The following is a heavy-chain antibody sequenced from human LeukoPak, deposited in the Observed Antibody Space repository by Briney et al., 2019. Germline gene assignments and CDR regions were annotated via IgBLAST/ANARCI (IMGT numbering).Heavy chain of an antibody. J-gene: IGHJ4*02. CDR2: FSWDGGSK. CDR3: VRETESQRSFDY. D-gene: IGHD5-24*01. CDR1: GSIFDDYT. V-gene: IGHV3-43*01. Sequence: GGSLRLSCAASGSIFDDYTMHWVRQAPGKGLEWVSLFSWDGGSKYYADSVKGRFTISRDNSKNSLYLQMNSLTTEDTALYYCVRETESQRSFDYWGQGTLVTVSS.